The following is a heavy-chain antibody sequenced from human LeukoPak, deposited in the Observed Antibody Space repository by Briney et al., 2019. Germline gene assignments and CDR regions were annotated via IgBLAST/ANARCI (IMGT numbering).Heavy chain of an antibody. V-gene: IGHV3-23*01. J-gene: IGHJ6*03. CDR1: GFTFSDYG. D-gene: IGHD3-10*01. Sequence: GGSLRLSCVASGFTFSDYGVSWVRQAPGKGLDWVSAISGSGGSTYYADSVKGRFTISRDNSKNNLYLQMNSLRAEDTAVYYCAKAGGGGAITLVRGVKGDYYYMDVWGKGTTVTISS. CDR3: AKAGGGGAITLVRGVKGDYYYMDV. CDR2: ISGSGGST.